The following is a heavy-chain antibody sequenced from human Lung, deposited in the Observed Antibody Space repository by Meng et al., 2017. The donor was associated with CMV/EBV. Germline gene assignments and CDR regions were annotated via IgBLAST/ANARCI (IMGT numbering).Heavy chain of an antibody. CDR1: GGTFSSYA. Sequence: GGTFSSYAISWVRQAPGQGLEWMGGIIPFFGAANYAQKFQGRVTITTDEFTTTAYMELSSLRSEDTAVYYCASSYYYDSSGYAYFDYWGQGTLVTVSS. CDR2: IIPFFGAA. CDR3: ASSYYYDSSGYAYFDY. D-gene: IGHD3-22*01. V-gene: IGHV1-69*05. J-gene: IGHJ4*02.